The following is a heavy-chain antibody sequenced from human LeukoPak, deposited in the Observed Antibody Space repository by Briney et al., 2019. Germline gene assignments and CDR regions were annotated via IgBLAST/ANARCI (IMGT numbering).Heavy chain of an antibody. Sequence: GGSLRLSCAASGFTFSSYWMHWVRQAPGKGLVWVSRIISDGSTTSYADSVKGRFTISRDNAKNTLYLQMNSLRAEDAAVYYCTRQLVGEDFDYWGQGTLVTVSS. J-gene: IGHJ4*02. CDR2: IISDGSTT. CDR3: TRQLVGEDFDY. CDR1: GFTFSSYW. V-gene: IGHV3-74*01. D-gene: IGHD3-16*01.